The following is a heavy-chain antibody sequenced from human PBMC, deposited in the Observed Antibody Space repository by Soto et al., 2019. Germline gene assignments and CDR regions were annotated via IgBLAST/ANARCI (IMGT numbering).Heavy chain of an antibody. CDR3: ARGDDFWSGPNWFDP. V-gene: IGHV4-30-4*01. CDR1: GGSISSGDYY. J-gene: IGHJ5*02. CDR2: IYYSGST. Sequence: TSETLSLTCTVSGGSISSGDYYWSWIRQPPGKGLEWIGYIYYSGSTYYNPSLKSRVTISVDTSKNQFSLKLSSVTAADTAVYYCARGDDFWSGPNWFDPWGQGTLVTVSS. D-gene: IGHD3-3*01.